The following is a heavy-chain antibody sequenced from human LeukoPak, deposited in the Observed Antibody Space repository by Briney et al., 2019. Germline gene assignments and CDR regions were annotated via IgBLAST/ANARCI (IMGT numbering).Heavy chain of an antibody. CDR2: ISAYNGNT. Sequence: ASVKVSCKASGYTFTSYYMHWVRQAPGQGLEWMGWISAYNGNTNYAQKLQGRVTMTTDTSTSTAYMELRSLRSDDTAVYYCARALRFTIFGVKWGQGTLVTVSS. V-gene: IGHV1-18*04. CDR3: ARALRFTIFGVK. J-gene: IGHJ4*02. D-gene: IGHD3-3*01. CDR1: GYTFTSYY.